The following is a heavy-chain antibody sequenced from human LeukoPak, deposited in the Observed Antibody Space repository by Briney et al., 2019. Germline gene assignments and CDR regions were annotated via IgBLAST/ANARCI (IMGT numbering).Heavy chain of an antibody. J-gene: IGHJ4*02. V-gene: IGHV4-34*01. CDR2: INHSGST. Sequence: SETLSLTCAVYGGSFSGYYWSWIRQPPGKGLEWIGEINHSGSTNYNPSLKSRVTISVDTSKNQFSLKLSSVTAADTAVYYCARCYRGYSYGTFDYWGQGTLVTVSS. D-gene: IGHD5-18*01. CDR3: ARCYRGYSYGTFDY. CDR1: GGSFSGYY.